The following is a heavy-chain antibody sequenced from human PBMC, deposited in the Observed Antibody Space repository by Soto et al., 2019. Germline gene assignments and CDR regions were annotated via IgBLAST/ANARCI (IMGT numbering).Heavy chain of an antibody. CDR3: ARETGGPLYGMDV. V-gene: IGHV3-33*01. CDR2: IWYDGSNK. CDR1: GFTFSSYV. D-gene: IGHD7-27*01. J-gene: IGHJ6*02. Sequence: QVQLVESGGGVVQPGRSLRLSCAVSGFTFSSYVMHWVRQAPGKGLEWVAVIWYDGSNKYYADSVKGRFTISRDDSKNTLYLQLNSLRAEDTAVYYCARETGGPLYGMDVWGQGTTVTVSS.